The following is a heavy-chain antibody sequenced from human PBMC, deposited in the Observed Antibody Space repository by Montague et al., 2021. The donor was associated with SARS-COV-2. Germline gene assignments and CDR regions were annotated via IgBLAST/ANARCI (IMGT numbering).Heavy chain of an antibody. Sequence: SETLSLTCAVYGGSFSGYYWSWIRQPPGKGLEWIGEINHSGSTNYNPSLKSRVTISVDTSKNKFSLKLSSVTAADTAVDYCAARGRSWDFRGHAGAYWGQGTLVTVSS. D-gene: IGHD6-13*01. CDR2: INHSGST. V-gene: IGHV4-34*01. CDR1: GGSFSGYY. J-gene: IGHJ4*02. CDR3: AARGRSWDFRGHAGAY.